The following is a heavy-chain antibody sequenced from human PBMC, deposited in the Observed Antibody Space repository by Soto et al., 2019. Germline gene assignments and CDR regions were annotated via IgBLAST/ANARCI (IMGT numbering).Heavy chain of an antibody. CDR2: MNPNSGNT. Sequence: QVQLVQSGAEVKKPGASVKVSCKASGYTFTSYDINWVRQATGQGLEWMGWMNPNSGNTGYAQKLQGRGTMTRNTSISTAYMELSSMRSEDTAVYYCARERGENGGYDYDYWGQGTLVTVSS. J-gene: IGHJ4*02. CDR1: GYTFTSYD. CDR3: ARERGENGGYDYDY. D-gene: IGHD5-12*01. V-gene: IGHV1-8*01.